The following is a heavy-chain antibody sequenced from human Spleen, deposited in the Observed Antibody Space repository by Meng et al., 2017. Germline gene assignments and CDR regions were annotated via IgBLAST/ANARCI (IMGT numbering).Heavy chain of an antibody. V-gene: IGHV3-15*01. CDR2: IKSKPDGETI. Sequence: GESLKISCEGSGFTFSNAYMTWVRQVPGKRLEWVGRIKSKPDGETIDYAAPVKGRFTISRDDSKNTVYLQMNSLKTEDTAVYYCTTDLPFTEGGVITTWGQGTLVTVSS. J-gene: IGHJ5*02. D-gene: IGHD3-16*02. CDR1: GFTFSNAY. CDR3: TTDLPFTEGGVITT.